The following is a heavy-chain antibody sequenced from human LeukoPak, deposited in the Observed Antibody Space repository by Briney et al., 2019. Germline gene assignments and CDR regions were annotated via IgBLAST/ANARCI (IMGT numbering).Heavy chain of an antibody. J-gene: IGHJ6*03. CDR3: ARTYYDILTGYYIGNYYYYMDV. Sequence: SETLSLTCTVSGYSISSGYYWGWIRQPPGKGLEWIGSIYHSGSTYYNPSLKSRVTISVDTSKNQFSLKLSSVTAADTAVYYCARTYYDILTGYYIGNYYYYMDVWGKGTTVTVSS. CDR1: GYSISSGYY. V-gene: IGHV4-38-2*02. D-gene: IGHD3-9*01. CDR2: IYHSGST.